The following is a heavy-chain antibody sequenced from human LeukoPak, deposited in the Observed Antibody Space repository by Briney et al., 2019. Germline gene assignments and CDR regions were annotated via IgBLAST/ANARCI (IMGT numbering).Heavy chain of an antibody. J-gene: IGHJ6*03. CDR1: GFTVSGNY. D-gene: IGHD3-10*01. CDR3: AINQYYYGSGSYHGSYYYYMDV. Sequence: GGSLRLSCAVSGFTVSGNYMSWVRQAPGKGLEWVSLIYSGGTTYYADSVKGRFTISRDNSKNTLYLQMNSLRAEDTAVYYCAINQYYYGSGSYHGSYYYYMDVWGKGTTVTISS. V-gene: IGHV3-53*01. CDR2: IYSGGTT.